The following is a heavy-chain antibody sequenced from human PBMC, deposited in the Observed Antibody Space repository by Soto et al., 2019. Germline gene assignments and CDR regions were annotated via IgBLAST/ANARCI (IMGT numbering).Heavy chain of an antibody. CDR2: IYYSGST. CDR1: SGSFSGYY. Sequence: SETLSLTCAVYSGSFSGYYWSWIRQPPGKGLEWIGKIYYSGSTYYNPSLKSRVTISVDTFKNQFSLSLRSVTAADTAVYYCARRGSGSSFDYWGQGTLVTVSS. V-gene: IGHV4-34*01. J-gene: IGHJ4*01. D-gene: IGHD3-10*01. CDR3: ARRGSGSSFDY.